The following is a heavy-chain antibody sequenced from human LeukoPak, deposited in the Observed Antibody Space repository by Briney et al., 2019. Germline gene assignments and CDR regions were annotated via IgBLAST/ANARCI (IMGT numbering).Heavy chain of an antibody. CDR3: ARGVTRYYYYMDV. CDR1: GFSFSSDG. J-gene: IGHJ6*03. V-gene: IGHV3-23*01. CDR2: ILGGAGST. Sequence: GGSLRLTCSASGFSFSSDGMSWVRQAPGKGLEWVSGILGGAGSTYYADSVKGRFTISRDNSKNTLYLQMNSLRAEDTAVYYYARGVTRYYYYMDVWGKGTTVTISS.